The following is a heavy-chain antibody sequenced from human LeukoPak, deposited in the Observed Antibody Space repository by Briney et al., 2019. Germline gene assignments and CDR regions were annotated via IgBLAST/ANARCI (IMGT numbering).Heavy chain of an antibody. CDR2: IYYSGST. CDR3: ARDSRGVSDY. J-gene: IGHJ4*02. CDR1: GGSISSSSYY. V-gene: IGHV4-39*07. Sequence: SETLSLTCTVSGGSISSSSYYWGWIRQPPGKGLEWIGSIYYSGSTYYNPSLKSRVTISVDTSKNQFSLKLSSVTAADTAVYYCARDSRGVSDYWGQGTLVTVSS. D-gene: IGHD3-10*01.